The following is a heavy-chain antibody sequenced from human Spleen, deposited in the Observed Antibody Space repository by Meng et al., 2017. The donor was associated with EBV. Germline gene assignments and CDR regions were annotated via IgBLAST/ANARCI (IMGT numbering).Heavy chain of an antibody. CDR3: ARASSGDSDGFDY. Sequence: QVKLQEAGPGLVKASQTLTLTCAVSGGSISSGDYYWSWIRQPPGKGLEWIGYIHYSGSTHYNSSLRSRITMSLDTSKNKLSLKLSSVTAADTAVYYCARASSGDSDGFDYWGQGTLVTVSS. CDR1: GGSISSGDYY. D-gene: IGHD5-18*01. V-gene: IGHV4-30-4*01. J-gene: IGHJ4*02. CDR2: IHYSGST.